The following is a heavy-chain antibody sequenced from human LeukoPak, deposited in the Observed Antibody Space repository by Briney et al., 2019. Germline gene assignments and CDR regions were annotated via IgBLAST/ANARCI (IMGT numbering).Heavy chain of an antibody. V-gene: IGHV3-7*01. CDR2: TKKDGSEK. CDR1: GFTFGDYA. CDR3: VREGYFVFDF. Sequence: PGRSLRLSCTASGFTFGDYAMSWFRQAPGKGLEWVANTKKDGSEKYYVDSVKGRFTISRDNAKNSLYLQMNSLRVEDTAVYYCVREGYFVFDFWGQGALVTVSS. J-gene: IGHJ4*02. D-gene: IGHD2-21*01.